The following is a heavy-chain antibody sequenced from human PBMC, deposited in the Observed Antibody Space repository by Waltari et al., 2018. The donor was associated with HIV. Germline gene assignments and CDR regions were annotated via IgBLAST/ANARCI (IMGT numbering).Heavy chain of an antibody. CDR1: GFTFSGSW. Sequence: EVQLVESGGGLVQPGGSLRLSCAASGFTFSGSWMPWVRKAPGKGLGWGANRNQDEKKRNEVDSVKGRYTISRDNAKNSLYLKMNSLTAADTAVYYCARDSNPAQGSVWYDAFDIWGQGTMVTVSS. CDR2: RNQDEKKR. D-gene: IGHD6-13*01. J-gene: IGHJ3*02. V-gene: IGHV3-7*01. CDR3: ARDSNPAQGSVWYDAFDI.